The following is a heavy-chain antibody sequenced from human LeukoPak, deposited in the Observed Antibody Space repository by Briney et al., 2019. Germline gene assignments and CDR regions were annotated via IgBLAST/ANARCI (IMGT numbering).Heavy chain of an antibody. J-gene: IGHJ6*02. CDR2: VYRSGDT. Sequence: SETLSLTCSVSGGSISTYYWSWIRQPAGKGLEWIGRVYRSGDTNYNPSLKSRVTMSVDTSKNQISLRLRSVTAADTAVYYCARDDFEYSVHNGMDVWGQGTTLSVSS. V-gene: IGHV4-4*07. D-gene: IGHD3-9*01. CDR1: GGSISTYY. CDR3: ARDDFEYSVHNGMDV.